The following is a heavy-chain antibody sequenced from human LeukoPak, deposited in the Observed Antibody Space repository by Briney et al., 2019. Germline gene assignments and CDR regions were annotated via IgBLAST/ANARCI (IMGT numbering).Heavy chain of an antibody. V-gene: IGHV3-74*01. Sequence: GGSLRLSCAASGFTFSSYWMHCVRQAPGKGLAWVSRINSDGSSTNYADSVKGRFTLSRDNAKNTLHLQMNSLRAEDMAVYFCARGYYDGSGYYYVPVNYYFDSWGQGTLVTVSS. CDR3: ARGYYDGSGYYYVPVNYYFDS. J-gene: IGHJ4*02. CDR1: GFTFSSYW. CDR2: INSDGSST. D-gene: IGHD3-22*01.